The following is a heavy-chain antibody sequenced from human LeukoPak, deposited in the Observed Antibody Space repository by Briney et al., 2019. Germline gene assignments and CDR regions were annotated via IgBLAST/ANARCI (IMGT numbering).Heavy chain of an antibody. CDR1: GFTFSTYG. D-gene: IGHD2-15*01. J-gene: IGHJ4*02. CDR3: AKILGYCSGGSCYEDY. Sequence: GGSLRLSCAASGFTFSTYGMSWVRQAPGKGLEWVSAISGSGGSTYYADSVKGRFTISRDNSKNTLYLQMNSLRAEDTAVYYCAKILGYCSGGSCYEDYWGQGTLVTVSS. V-gene: IGHV3-23*01. CDR2: ISGSGGST.